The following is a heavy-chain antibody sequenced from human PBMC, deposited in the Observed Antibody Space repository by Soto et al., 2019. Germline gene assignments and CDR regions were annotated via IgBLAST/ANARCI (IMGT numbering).Heavy chain of an antibody. Sequence: PGGSLRLSCAASGFTFSSYAMHWVRQAPGKGLEWVAVISYDGSNKYYADSVKGRLTISRDNSKNTLYLQMNSLRAEDTAVYYCARESGYSYGRDAFDIWGQGTMVTVSS. CDR2: ISYDGSNK. J-gene: IGHJ3*02. CDR1: GFTFSSYA. CDR3: ARESGYSYGRDAFDI. D-gene: IGHD5-18*01. V-gene: IGHV3-30-3*01.